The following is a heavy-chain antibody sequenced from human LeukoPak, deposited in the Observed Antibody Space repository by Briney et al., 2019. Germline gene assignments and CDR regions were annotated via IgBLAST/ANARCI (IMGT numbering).Heavy chain of an antibody. Sequence: GGSLRLSCAASGFTFSSYAMHWVRQAPGKGLEWVATTSFDVSNKYYADSVKGRFAISRDNSKNTLYLQMNSLRTEDTAVYSCARGYCTSTSCYNDYWGQGTLVTVSS. D-gene: IGHD2-2*02. J-gene: IGHJ4*02. V-gene: IGHV3-30*09. CDR2: TSFDVSNK. CDR1: GFTFSSYA. CDR3: ARGYCTSTSCYNDY.